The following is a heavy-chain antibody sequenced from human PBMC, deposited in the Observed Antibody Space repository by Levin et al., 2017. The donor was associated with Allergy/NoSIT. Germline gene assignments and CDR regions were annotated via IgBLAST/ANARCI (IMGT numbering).Heavy chain of an antibody. V-gene: IGHV4-39*01. CDR1: GGSISSSSYY. CDR3: ARRSIAVAGTKAYYFDY. D-gene: IGHD6-19*01. CDR2: IYYSGST. J-gene: IGHJ4*02. Sequence: SQTLSLTCTVSGGSISSSSYYWGWIRQPPGKGLEWIGSIYYSGSTYYNPSLKSRVTISVDTSKNQFSLKLSPVTAADTAVYYCARRSIAVAGTKAYYFDYWGQGTLVTVSS.